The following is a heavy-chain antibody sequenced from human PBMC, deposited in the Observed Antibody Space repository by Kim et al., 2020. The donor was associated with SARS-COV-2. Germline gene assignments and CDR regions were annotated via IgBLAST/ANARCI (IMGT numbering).Heavy chain of an antibody. D-gene: IGHD6-6*01. CDR1: GFTFSSYA. V-gene: IGHV3-30-3*01. CDR2: ISYDGSNK. J-gene: IGHJ6*03. CDR3: AIGGSIAPRGVYSYMDV. Sequence: GGSLRLSCAASGFTFSSYAMHWVRQAPGKGLEWVAVISYDGSNKYYADSVKGRFTISRDNSKNTLYLQMNSLRAEDTAVYYCAIGGSIAPRGVYSYMDV.